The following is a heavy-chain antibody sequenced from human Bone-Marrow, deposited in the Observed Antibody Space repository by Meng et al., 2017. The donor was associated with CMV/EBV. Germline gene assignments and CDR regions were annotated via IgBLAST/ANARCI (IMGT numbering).Heavy chain of an antibody. D-gene: IGHD3-10*01. CDR1: GGSFSGYY. J-gene: IGHJ4*02. V-gene: IGHV4-34*01. CDR3: ARGVDYYGSGSLVDY. CDR2: INHSGST. Sequence: SETLSLTCAVYGGSFSGYYWSWIRQPPGKGLEWIGEINHSGSTNFNPSLKSRVTISVDTSKNQFSLKLSSVTAADTAVYYCARGVDYYGSGSLVDYWGERTLVTVSS.